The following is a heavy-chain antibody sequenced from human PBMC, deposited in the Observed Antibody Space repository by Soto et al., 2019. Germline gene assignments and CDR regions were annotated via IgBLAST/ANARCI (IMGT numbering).Heavy chain of an antibody. CDR3: NYYDSSGYQYNWFDP. CDR2: ISGSGGST. J-gene: IGHJ5*02. CDR1: GFTFNIYA. Sequence: PGGSLRLSCAVSGFTFNIYAMSWVRQAPGKGLEWVSGISGSGGSTFYADSVKGRFTISRDNSKNTLYLQMNSLRAEDTAVYYCNYYDSSGYQYNWFDPWGQGTLVTVSS. V-gene: IGHV3-23*01. D-gene: IGHD3-22*01.